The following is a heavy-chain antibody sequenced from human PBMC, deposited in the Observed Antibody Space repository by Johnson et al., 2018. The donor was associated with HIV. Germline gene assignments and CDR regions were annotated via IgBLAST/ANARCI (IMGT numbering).Heavy chain of an antibody. Sequence: VQLVESGGGVVQPGRSLRLSCAASGLTVSSNYMSWVRQAPGKGLEWVSFIYSGGTTYYADSVKGRFTISRDTSKNTLYLQMNSLRAEDTAVYYCARAFLHSSGWGPALPDAFDIWGQGTMVTVSS. V-gene: IGHV3-66*01. CDR1: GLTVSSNY. CDR3: ARAFLHSSGWGPALPDAFDI. CDR2: IYSGGTT. D-gene: IGHD6-19*01. J-gene: IGHJ3*02.